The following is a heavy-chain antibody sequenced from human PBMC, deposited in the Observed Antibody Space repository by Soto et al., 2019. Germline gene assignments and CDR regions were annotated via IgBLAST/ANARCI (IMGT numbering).Heavy chain of an antibody. Sequence: SVKVSCKASGGTFSSYAISWVRQAPGQGLEWMGGIIPIFGTANYAQKFQGRVTITADESTSTAYMELSSLRSEDTAVYYCARAETLPIRGVIFHYYYYGMDVWGQGTTVTSP. CDR2: IIPIFGTA. D-gene: IGHD3-10*01. CDR1: GGTFSSYA. V-gene: IGHV1-69*13. J-gene: IGHJ6*02. CDR3: ARAETLPIRGVIFHYYYYGMDV.